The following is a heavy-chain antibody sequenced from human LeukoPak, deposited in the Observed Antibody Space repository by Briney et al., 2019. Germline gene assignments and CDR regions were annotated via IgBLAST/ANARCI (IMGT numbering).Heavy chain of an antibody. CDR3: ARRVIGLDY. D-gene: IGHD2-21*01. CDR2: INHSGST. CDR1: GGSFSGYY. V-gene: IGHV4-34*01. J-gene: IGHJ4*02. Sequence: SETLSLTCAVYGGSFSGYYWSWIRQPPGKGLEWIGEINHSGSTNYNPSLKSRVTISVDTSKNQFSLKLSSVTAADTAVYYCARRVIGLDYWGQGTLVTVSS.